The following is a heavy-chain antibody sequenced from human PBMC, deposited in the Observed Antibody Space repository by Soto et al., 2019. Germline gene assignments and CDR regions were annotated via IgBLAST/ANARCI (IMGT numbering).Heavy chain of an antibody. CDR3: ARFFSPYYYGSGSYPHFDY. Sequence: GASVKVSCKASGYTFTGYYMHWVRQAPGQGLEWMGWINPNSGGTNYAQKFQGRVTMTRDTSISTAYMELSRLRSDDTAVYYCARFFSPYYYGSGSYPHFDYWGQGTLVTVSS. CDR2: INPNSGGT. CDR1: GYTFTGYY. V-gene: IGHV1-2*02. D-gene: IGHD3-10*01. J-gene: IGHJ4*02.